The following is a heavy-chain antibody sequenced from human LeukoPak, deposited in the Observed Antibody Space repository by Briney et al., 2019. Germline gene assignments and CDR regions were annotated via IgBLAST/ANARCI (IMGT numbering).Heavy chain of an antibody. J-gene: IGHJ4*01. D-gene: IGHD3-3*01. Sequence: PSQTLSLTCTVSGGSISSGDYYWSWIRQPPGKGLEWIGYIYYSGSTYYNPSLKSRVTISVDTSKNQFSLKLSSVTAADTAVYYCASSEKDEVLRFLEWSPGFDYWXXXTLVTVSS. CDR3: ASSEKDEVLRFLEWSPGFDY. V-gene: IGHV4-30-4*01. CDR1: GGSISSGDYY. CDR2: IYYSGST.